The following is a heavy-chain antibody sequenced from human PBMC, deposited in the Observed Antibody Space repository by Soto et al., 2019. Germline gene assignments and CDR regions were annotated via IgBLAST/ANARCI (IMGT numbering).Heavy chain of an antibody. CDR2: IRSKTDGGTT. J-gene: IGHJ4*02. CDR3: TTSLGDCGGDCYSLI. D-gene: IGHD2-21*02. V-gene: IGHV3-15*01. Sequence: GGSLRLSCASSGFSFSGSAMHWVRQASGKGLEWVGRIRSKTDGGTTDYAAPVKGRFTISRDDSKNTLYLQMNSLKTEDTAVYYCTTSLGDCGGDCYSLIWGQGTLVTVSS. CDR1: GFSFSGSA.